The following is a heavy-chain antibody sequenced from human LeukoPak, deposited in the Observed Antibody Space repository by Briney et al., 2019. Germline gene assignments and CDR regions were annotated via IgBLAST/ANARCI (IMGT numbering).Heavy chain of an antibody. CDR3: ARQSMTGNERGDDAFDI. CDR2: ISAHNGNT. CDR1: GYTFPIYG. J-gene: IGHJ3*02. Sequence: ASVKVSCKASGYTFPIYGISWVRQAPGQGLEWMGWISAHNGNTNYAQKFQGRVAMTTDTSTSTAYMELRSLRSDDTAVYYCARQSMTGNERGDDAFDIWGQGTMVTVSS. V-gene: IGHV1-18*01. D-gene: IGHD3-9*01.